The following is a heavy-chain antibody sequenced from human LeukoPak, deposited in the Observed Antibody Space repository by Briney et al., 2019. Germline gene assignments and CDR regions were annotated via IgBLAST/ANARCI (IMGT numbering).Heavy chain of an antibody. Sequence: PSETLSLTCTVSGGXISSYYWSWIRQPPGKGLEWIGYIYYSGSTNYNPSLKSRVTISVDTSKNQFSLNLSSVTAADTAVYYCARGMSSSWYGRYFDLWGRGTLVTVSS. J-gene: IGHJ2*01. CDR3: ARGMSSSWYGRYFDL. V-gene: IGHV4-59*01. CDR2: IYYSGST. CDR1: GGXISSYY. D-gene: IGHD6-13*01.